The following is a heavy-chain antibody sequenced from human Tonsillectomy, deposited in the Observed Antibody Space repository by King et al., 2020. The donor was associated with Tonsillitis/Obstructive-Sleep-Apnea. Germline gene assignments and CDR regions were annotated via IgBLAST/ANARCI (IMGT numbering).Heavy chain of an antibody. CDR3: ARTSPEQWLVHIDY. CDR1: GYTFTSYY. V-gene: IGHV1-46*01. Sequence: QVQLVESGAEVKKPGASVKVSCKASGYTFTSYYMHWVRPAPGQGLEWMGIINPSVGSTSYAQKFLGRVTTTRDTSTSTVYMELSSLRSEDTAVYYCARTSPEQWLVHIDYWGQGTLVTVSS. J-gene: IGHJ4*02. D-gene: IGHD6-19*01. CDR2: INPSVGST.